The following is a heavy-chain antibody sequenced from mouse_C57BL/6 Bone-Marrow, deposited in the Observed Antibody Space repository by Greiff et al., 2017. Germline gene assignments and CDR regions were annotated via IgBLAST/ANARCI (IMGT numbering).Heavy chain of an antibody. D-gene: IGHD1-1*01. J-gene: IGHJ1*03. CDR2: ISYDGSN. V-gene: IGHV3-6*01. CDR1: GYSITSGYY. Sequence: VQLQQSGPGLVKPSQSLSLTCSVTGYSITSGYYWNWIRQFPGNKLEWMGYISYDGSNNYNPSLKNRISITRDTSKNQFFLKLNSVTTEDTATYYCARRGYYGPYWYFDVWGTGTTVTVSS. CDR3: ARRGYYGPYWYFDV.